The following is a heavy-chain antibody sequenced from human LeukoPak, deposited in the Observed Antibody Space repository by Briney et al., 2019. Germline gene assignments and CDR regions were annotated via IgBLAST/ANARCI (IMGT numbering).Heavy chain of an antibody. CDR3: ARHGNGVAVPVGIYVGVFWFDP. V-gene: IGHV1-69*02. D-gene: IGHD2-2*01. Sequence: GASVSVSCKSSGGTFSIYPISGVRQAPGQGLEWVGRIIPIAGIANYAQMCQGRVTITADKSTSTVYMELSSLRSEDTAVYYCARHGNGVAVPVGIYVGVFWFDPWGQGTRVTVSS. CDR2: IIPIAGIA. CDR1: GGTFSIYP. J-gene: IGHJ5*02.